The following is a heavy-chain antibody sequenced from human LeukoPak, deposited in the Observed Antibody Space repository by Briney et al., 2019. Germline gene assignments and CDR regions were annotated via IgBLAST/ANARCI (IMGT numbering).Heavy chain of an antibody. J-gene: IGHJ3*02. D-gene: IGHD4-23*01. CDR2: INYSGST. V-gene: IGHV4-59*08. CDR3: ARATTTVVTPGAFDI. CDR1: GDSISRDY. Sequence: SQTLSLTCTVSGDSISRDYWNSIRQPPGKGLEWIGYINYSGSTNYNPSLKSRVAISKDTSKNQFSLNLSTVTAADTAVYYCARATTTVVTPGAFDIWGQGTMVTVSS.